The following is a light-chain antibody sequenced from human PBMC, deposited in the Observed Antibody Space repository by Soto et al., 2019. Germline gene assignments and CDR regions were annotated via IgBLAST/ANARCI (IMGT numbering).Light chain of an antibody. CDR2: DVI. V-gene: IGLV2-11*01. J-gene: IGLJ3*02. CDR3: CSYAGSSLWV. Sequence: QSVLTQPRSVSGSPGQSVTISCTGTSSDVGVYNYVSWYQQHPGKAPQLVIYDVIKRPSGVPYRFSGSKSGNTASLTISGLQAEDEDDYYCCSYAGSSLWVFGGGTKVTVL. CDR1: SSDVGVYNY.